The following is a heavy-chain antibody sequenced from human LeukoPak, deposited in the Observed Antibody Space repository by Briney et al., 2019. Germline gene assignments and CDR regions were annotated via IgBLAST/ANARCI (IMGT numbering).Heavy chain of an antibody. Sequence: PSEALSLTCAVSGGSISSGGYSWSWIRQPPGKGLEWIGYIYYSGSTNYNPSLKSRVTISVDTSKNQFSLKLSSVTAADTAVYYCAGFDSSGRMVRYWGQGTLVTVSS. CDR1: GGSISSGGYS. CDR3: AGFDSSGRMVRY. V-gene: IGHV4-61*08. D-gene: IGHD3-22*01. CDR2: IYYSGST. J-gene: IGHJ4*02.